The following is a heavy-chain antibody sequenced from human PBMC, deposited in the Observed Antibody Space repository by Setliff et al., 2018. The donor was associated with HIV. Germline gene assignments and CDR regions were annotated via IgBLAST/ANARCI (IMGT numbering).Heavy chain of an antibody. CDR1: GDSITSRNYH. CDR3: ARAIGDASGGGLDV. J-gene: IGHJ6*02. Sequence: ASETLSLTCAVSGDSITSRNYHWDWVRQPPGKGLEWIGSLFYTGSTSCNPSLKSRVTISGDTSKNQFFLNLTSVTAADTAVYYCARAIGDASGGGLDVWGPGTTVTVSS. D-gene: IGHD2-15*01. V-gene: IGHV4-39*07. CDR2: LFYTGST.